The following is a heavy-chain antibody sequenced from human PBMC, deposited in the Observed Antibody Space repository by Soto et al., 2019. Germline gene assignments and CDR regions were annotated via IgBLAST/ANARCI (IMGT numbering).Heavy chain of an antibody. V-gene: IGHV3-23*01. CDR3: AKPITMVRGVIIGPFDY. D-gene: IGHD3-10*01. CDR2: ISGSGGST. CDR1: GFTFSSYA. Sequence: GGSLRLSCAASGFTFSSYAMSWVRQAPGKGLEWASAISGSGGSTYYADSVKGRFTISRDNSKNTLYLQMNSLRAEDTAVYYCAKPITMVRGVIIGPFDYWGQGTLVTVSS. J-gene: IGHJ4*02.